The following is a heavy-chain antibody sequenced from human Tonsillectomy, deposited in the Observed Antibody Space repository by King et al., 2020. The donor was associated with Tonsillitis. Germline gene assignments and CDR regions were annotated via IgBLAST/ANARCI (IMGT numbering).Heavy chain of an antibody. J-gene: IGHJ5*02. CDR3: ARKRGYGLVDNWFDP. D-gene: IGHD2-8*02. Sequence: QLQESGPGLVKPSPTLSLTCAVSGGSISSGGYSWSWIRQPPGKGLEWIGYIYYSGSTYYNPSLKSRVTISVDTSKNQFSLKLSSVTAADTAVYYCARKRGYGLVDNWFDPWGQGTLVTVSS. CDR1: GGSISSGGYS. CDR2: IYYSGST. V-gene: IGHV4-30-4*07.